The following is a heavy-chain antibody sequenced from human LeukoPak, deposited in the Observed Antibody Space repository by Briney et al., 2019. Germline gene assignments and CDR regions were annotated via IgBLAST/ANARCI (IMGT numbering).Heavy chain of an antibody. CDR1: GFTFTSYA. D-gene: IGHD1-1*01. J-gene: IGHJ2*01. CDR3: AKPRAMTTGVGRYFDL. Sequence: QLGGSLRLSCGASGFTFTSYAMSSIRQAPGKGLEWVSAISGGGENTYYGDSVKGRFTISRDNSKNTLYLQMNSLRAEDTATYYCAKPRAMTTGVGRYFDLWGRGTLVTVSS. V-gene: IGHV3-23*01. CDR2: ISGGGENT.